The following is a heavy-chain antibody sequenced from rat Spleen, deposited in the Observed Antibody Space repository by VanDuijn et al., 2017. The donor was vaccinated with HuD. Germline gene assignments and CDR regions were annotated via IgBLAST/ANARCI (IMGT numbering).Heavy chain of an antibody. V-gene: IGHV5S13*01. CDR3: TRDPGNSFDY. J-gene: IGHJ2*01. D-gene: IGHD1-4*01. CDR2: ISPSGGYT. CDR1: GFTFSNYD. Sequence: EVQLVESGGGLVQPGRSLKLSCAASGFTFSNYDMAWVRQAPTKGLEWVASISPSGGYTYYPDSVKGRFTISRENAKNTLYLEMNSLRSEDTATYYCTRDPGNSFDYWGQGVMVTVSS.